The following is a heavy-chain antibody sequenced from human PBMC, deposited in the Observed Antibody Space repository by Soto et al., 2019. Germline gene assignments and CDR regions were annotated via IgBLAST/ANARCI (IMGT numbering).Heavy chain of an antibody. CDR3: AGRSRTIE. J-gene: IGHJ4*02. CDR2: IHHSGST. V-gene: IGHV4-4*02. D-gene: IGHD3-10*01. Sequence: SETLSLTCAVSGGSISSSAWWSWVRQPPGKGLEWIGEIHHSGSTKYDPSLKSRITISVDRSKNQFSLELTTETAADTAMYYCAGRSRTIEWGQGTQVTVSS. CDR1: GGSISSSAW.